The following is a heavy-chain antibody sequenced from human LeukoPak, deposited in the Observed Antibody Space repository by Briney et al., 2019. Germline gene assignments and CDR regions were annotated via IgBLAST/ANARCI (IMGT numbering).Heavy chain of an antibody. D-gene: IGHD1-26*01. CDR3: ARWDGDP. V-gene: IGHV4-39*07. J-gene: IGHJ5*02. CDR2: IYYSGST. CDR1: GGSISSSSYY. Sequence: NPSETLSLTCTVSGGSISSSSYYWGWIRQPPGKGLEWIGSIYYSGSTNYNPSLKSRVTMSVDTSRNQFSLNLNSVTAADTAIYYCARWDGDPWGQGTLVTVSS.